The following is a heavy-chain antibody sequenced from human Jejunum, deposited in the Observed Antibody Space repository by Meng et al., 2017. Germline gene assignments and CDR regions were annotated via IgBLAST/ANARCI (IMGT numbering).Heavy chain of an antibody. J-gene: IGHJ4*02. CDR2: INWNGIST. Sequence: GESLKISCAASGFTFDDYGMNWVRQVAGKGLEWVSGINWNGISTTYADSVKGRFTISRDNAKNSVYLQMNSLRAEDTALYFCARDGVVGPTASFDFWGQGTLDTVSS. D-gene: IGHD1-26*01. CDR1: GFTFDDYG. V-gene: IGHV3-20*04. CDR3: ARDGVVGPTASFDF.